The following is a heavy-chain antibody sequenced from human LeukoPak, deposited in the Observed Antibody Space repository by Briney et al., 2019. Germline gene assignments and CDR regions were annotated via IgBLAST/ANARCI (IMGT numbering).Heavy chain of an antibody. Sequence: SETLSLTCTVSGGSISSYYWSWVRQPPGKGLEWIGYIYYSGSTYYNPSLKSRVTISVDTSKNQFSLKLSSVTAADTAVYYCARGPTYYYDSTAFDIWGQGTMVTVSS. V-gene: IGHV4-30-4*08. J-gene: IGHJ3*02. CDR1: GGSISSYY. CDR2: IYYSGST. CDR3: ARGPTYYYDSTAFDI. D-gene: IGHD3-22*01.